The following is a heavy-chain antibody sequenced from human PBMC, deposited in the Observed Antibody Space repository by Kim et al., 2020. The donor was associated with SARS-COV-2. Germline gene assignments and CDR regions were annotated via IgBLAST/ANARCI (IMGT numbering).Heavy chain of an antibody. CDR1: GFTFSDYY. J-gene: IGHJ6*02. Sequence: GGSLRLSCAASGFTFSDYYMSWIRQAPGKGLEWVSYISSSSSYTNYADSVKGRFTISRDNAKNSLYLQMNSLRAEDTAVYYCAREGADILTGPSFYGMDVWGQGTTVTVSS. D-gene: IGHD3-9*01. CDR3: AREGADILTGPSFYGMDV. CDR2: ISSSSSYT. V-gene: IGHV3-11*05.